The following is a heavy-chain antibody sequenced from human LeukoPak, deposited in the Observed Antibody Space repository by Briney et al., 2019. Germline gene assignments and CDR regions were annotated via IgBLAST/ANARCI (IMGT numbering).Heavy chain of an antibody. CDR1: VFTFSTYS. J-gene: IGHJ4*02. V-gene: IGHV3-21*01. CDR2: ISSSSSYI. CDR3: ARGFTGFDY. Sequence: GGSLRLSCAASVFTFSTYSMNWVRQAPGKGLEWVSSISSSSSYIYYVDSVKGRFTISRDNAKNTLYLQMNSLRAEDTAVYYCARGFTGFDYWGQGTLVTVSS. D-gene: IGHD1-14*01.